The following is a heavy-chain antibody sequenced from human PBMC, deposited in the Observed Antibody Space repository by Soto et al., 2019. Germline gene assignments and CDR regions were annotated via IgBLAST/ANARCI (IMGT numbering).Heavy chain of an antibody. V-gene: IGHV6-1*01. Sequence: SQTLSLTCVISGDSVSSNSAGWNWIRQSPSRGLEWLGRTYYKSKWNNDYALSVKSRMTINPDTSKNQFSLHLYSVTPEDTAVHYCTGITCFRGMDVWGQGTPVTLSS. D-gene: IGHD3-10*01. J-gene: IGHJ6*02. CDR3: TGITCFRGMDV. CDR2: TYYKSKWNN. CDR1: GDSVSSNSAG.